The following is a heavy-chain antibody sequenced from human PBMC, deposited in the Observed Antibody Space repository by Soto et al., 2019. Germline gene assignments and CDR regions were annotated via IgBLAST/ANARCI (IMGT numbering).Heavy chain of an antibody. J-gene: IGHJ3*02. CDR1: GGTFSSYA. CDR3: ARSLQGIAVGGAAFDI. D-gene: IGHD6-19*01. CDR2: IIPIFGTA. V-gene: IGHV1-69*12. Sequence: QVQLVQSGAEVKKPGSSVKVSCKASGGTFSSYAISWVRQAPGQGLEWMGGIIPIFGTANYAQKFQGRVTITADESTSTADMELSSLRSEDTAVYYCARSLQGIAVGGAAFDIWGQGTMVTVSS.